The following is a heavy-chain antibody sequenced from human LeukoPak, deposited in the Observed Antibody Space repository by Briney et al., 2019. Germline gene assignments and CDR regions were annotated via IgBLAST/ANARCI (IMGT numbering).Heavy chain of an antibody. CDR3: ARVMVRGVPRYNWFDP. CDR2: INDSGST. Sequence: SETLSLTCAVYVGSFSGYYWTWIRQPPGKGLEWIGEINDSGSTNYNPSPKSRVTISVDTSKNQFSLKLSSVTAADTAVYYCARVMVRGVPRYNWFDPWGQGTLVTVSS. V-gene: IGHV4-34*01. D-gene: IGHD3-10*01. CDR1: VGSFSGYY. J-gene: IGHJ5*02.